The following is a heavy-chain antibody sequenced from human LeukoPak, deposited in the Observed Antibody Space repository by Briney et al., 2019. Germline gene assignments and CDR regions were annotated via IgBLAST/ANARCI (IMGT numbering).Heavy chain of an antibody. Sequence: LRLSCAASGFTFSSYAMHWIRQHPAKGLEWIGYIYYSGSTYYNPSLKSRVTISVDTSKNQFSLKLSSVTAADTAVYYCARDPNYDSSSSSHWGQGTLVTVSS. CDR2: IYYSGST. V-gene: IGHV4-31*02. D-gene: IGHD3-22*01. J-gene: IGHJ4*02. CDR1: GFTFSSYAMH. CDR3: ARDPNYDSSSSSH.